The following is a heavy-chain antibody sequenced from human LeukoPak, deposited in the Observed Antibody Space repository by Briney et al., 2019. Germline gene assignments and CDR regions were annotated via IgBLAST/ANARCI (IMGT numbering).Heavy chain of an antibody. J-gene: IGHJ4*02. V-gene: IGHV4-39*01. CDR3: ARHEELLRNFDY. CDR2: IYYSGST. CDR1: GGSISSSSYY. D-gene: IGHD1-26*01. Sequence: SETLSLTCTVSGGSISSSSYYWGWIRHPPGKGLEWIGSIYYSGSTYYNPSLKSRVTISVDTSKNQFSLKLSSVTAADTAVYYCARHEELLRNFDYWGQGTLVTVSS.